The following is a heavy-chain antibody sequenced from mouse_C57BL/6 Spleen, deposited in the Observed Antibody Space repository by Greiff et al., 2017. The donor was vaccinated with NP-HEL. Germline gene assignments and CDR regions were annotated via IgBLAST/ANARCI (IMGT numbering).Heavy chain of an antibody. CDR1: GYTFTSYD. CDR3: ARGAGNLQFAY. J-gene: IGHJ3*01. D-gene: IGHD1-1*01. V-gene: IGHV1-85*01. CDR2: IYPRDGST. Sequence: VQLVESGPELVKPGASVKLSCKASGYTFTSYDIDWVQQRPGQGLEWIGWIYPRDGSTKYNEKFKGKAKLTVDTASSTAYMELRSLTSEDSAVYFCARGAGNLQFAYWGQGTLVTVSA.